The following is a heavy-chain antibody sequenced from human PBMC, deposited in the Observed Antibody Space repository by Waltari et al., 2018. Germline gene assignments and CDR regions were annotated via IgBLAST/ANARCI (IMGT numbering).Heavy chain of an antibody. CDR3: AADYYDSSAGFDP. CDR2: IVVGSGNT. Sequence: QMQLVQSGPEVKKPGTSVKVSCKASGFTFTSSAMPWVRQARGQRLEWIGWIVVGSGNTNYAQKFQERVTITRDMSTSTAYMELSSLRSEDTAVYYCAADYYDSSAGFDPWGQGTLVTVSS. V-gene: IGHV1-58*02. J-gene: IGHJ5*02. D-gene: IGHD3-22*01. CDR1: GFTFTSSA.